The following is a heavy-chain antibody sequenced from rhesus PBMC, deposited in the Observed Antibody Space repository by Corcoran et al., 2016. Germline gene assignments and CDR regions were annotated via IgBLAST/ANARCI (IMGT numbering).Heavy chain of an antibody. Sequence: QVQLQESGPGVVKPSETLSLTCAVSGGSFSSYWWSWIRQPPGKGLEWIGENNGNSGSTNYNPSLKSRVTISKDASKNQFSLKLSSVTAADTAVYYCARYSSGWFYDYWGQGVLVTVSS. V-gene: IGHV4-80*01. D-gene: IGHD6-31*01. CDR1: GGSFSSYW. CDR3: ARYSSGWFYDY. J-gene: IGHJ4*01. CDR2: NNGNSGST.